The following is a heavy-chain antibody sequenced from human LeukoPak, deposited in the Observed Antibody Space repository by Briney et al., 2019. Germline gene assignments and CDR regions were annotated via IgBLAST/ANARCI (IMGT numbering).Heavy chain of an antibody. CDR2: INPNSGDT. CDR1: GHIFTVDS. D-gene: IGHD6-13*01. CDR3: ARMWSTATSGWNWFDP. Sequence: GASVKVSCTASGHIFTVDSIHWVRQAPGQGLEWMGWINPNSGDTNYAQKFQGRVTMTRDTSISTAYMDLSSLRSDDTAMYYCARMWSTATSGWNWFDPWGQGTLVTVSS. V-gene: IGHV1-2*02. J-gene: IGHJ5*02.